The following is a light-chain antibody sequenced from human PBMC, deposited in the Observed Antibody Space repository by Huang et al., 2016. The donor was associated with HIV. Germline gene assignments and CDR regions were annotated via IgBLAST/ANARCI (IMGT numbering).Light chain of an antibody. Sequence: EIVLTQSPATLSLSPGERATLSCRASQRVSNYLAWYQKKPGQAPMLLVYDASNRATGIPARFSGSGSGTDFTLTISSLEPEDSAVYYCQQRFNWPPLTFGGGTKVEIK. V-gene: IGKV3-11*01. CDR2: DAS. CDR3: QQRFNWPPLT. CDR1: QRVSNY. J-gene: IGKJ4*01.